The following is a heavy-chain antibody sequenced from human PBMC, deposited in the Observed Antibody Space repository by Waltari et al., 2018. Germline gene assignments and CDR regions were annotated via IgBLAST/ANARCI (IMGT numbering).Heavy chain of an antibody. CDR3: ASVPETVTTRNTKYFQH. CDR2: LIPIFGTA. D-gene: IGHD4-17*01. J-gene: IGHJ1*01. CDR1: GGTFSSYA. Sequence: QVQLVQSGAEVKKPGSSVKVSCKASGGTFSSYAISWVRQAPGQGLEWMGGLIPIFGTANYAQKFHGRVTIAADKSTSTAYMELSSLRSEYTAVYYCASVPETVTTRNTKYFQHWGQGTLVTVSS. V-gene: IGHV1-69*14.